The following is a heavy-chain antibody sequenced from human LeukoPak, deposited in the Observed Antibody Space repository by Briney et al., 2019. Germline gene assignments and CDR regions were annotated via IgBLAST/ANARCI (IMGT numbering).Heavy chain of an antibody. V-gene: IGHV3-74*01. J-gene: IGHJ4*02. CDR3: GRAAVLGSGSVDY. Sequence: GGSLRLSCAASGFTFTNHWMHWVRQAPGKGLVWVSRIRPDGRETNHADSVKGRFTISRDNAKNTLYLQMNSLGAEDTAVYYCGRAAVLGSGSVDYWGQGVLVPVSS. D-gene: IGHD3-10*01. CDR1: GFTFTNHW. CDR2: IRPDGRET.